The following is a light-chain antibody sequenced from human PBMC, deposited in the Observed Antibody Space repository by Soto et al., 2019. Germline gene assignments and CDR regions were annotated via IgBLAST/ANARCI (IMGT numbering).Light chain of an antibody. CDR2: DAS. CDR1: QSISSW. V-gene: IGKV1-5*01. Sequence: DLQITPSPSTLSASVGDRVTNTCRASQSISSWLAWYQQKPGKAPKLLIYDASSLESGVPSRFSGSGSDTEFTLTINNLQPDDFATYHCQQYNRYSLTFGGGTKVEIK. CDR3: QQYNRYSLT. J-gene: IGKJ4*01.